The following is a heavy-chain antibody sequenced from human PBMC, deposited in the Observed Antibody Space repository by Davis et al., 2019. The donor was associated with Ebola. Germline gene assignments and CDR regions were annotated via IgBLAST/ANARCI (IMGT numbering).Heavy chain of an antibody. CDR3: ARSRFREFSSSPDFDY. Sequence: ASVKVSCKVSGFRFTGYYMHWVRLAPGQGLEWMGWINPNSGGTKIAQKFQGRVTLTRDTSISTAYMEMSSLRSDDTAVYFCARSRFREFSSSPDFDYWGQGTLVTVSS. CDR1: GFRFTGYY. J-gene: IGHJ4*02. CDR2: INPNSGGT. V-gene: IGHV1-2*02. D-gene: IGHD6-6*01.